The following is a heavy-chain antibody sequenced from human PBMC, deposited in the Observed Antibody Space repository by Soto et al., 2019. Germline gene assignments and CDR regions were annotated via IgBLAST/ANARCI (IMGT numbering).Heavy chain of an antibody. CDR2: IYWDDDK. D-gene: IGHD3-10*02. V-gene: IGHV2-5*02. Sequence: QITLKESGPTLVTPTQTLTLTCTFFGFSLITSGMGVGWIRQPPGKALEWLALIYWDDDKRYSPSLKSRLTITKDTSKNQVVLTMTNMGPVDTATYFCVYFRGGRVVPLFHYWGQGTLVTVSS. J-gene: IGHJ4*02. CDR3: VYFRGGRVVPLFHY. CDR1: GFSLITSGMG.